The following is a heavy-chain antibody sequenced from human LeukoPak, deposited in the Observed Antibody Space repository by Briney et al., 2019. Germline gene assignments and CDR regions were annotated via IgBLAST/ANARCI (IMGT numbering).Heavy chain of an antibody. CDR3: ARVLGNYDFWSGYYRGYYYYYMDV. J-gene: IGHJ6*03. Sequence: ASVKVSCKASGYTFTSYDINWVRQATGQGLEWMGWMNPNSGNTGYAQKFQGRVTITRNTSISTAYMELSSLRSEDTAVYYCARVLGNYDFWSGYYRGYYYYYMDVWGKGTTVTVSS. V-gene: IGHV1-8*03. D-gene: IGHD3-3*01. CDR1: GYTFTSYD. CDR2: MNPNSGNT.